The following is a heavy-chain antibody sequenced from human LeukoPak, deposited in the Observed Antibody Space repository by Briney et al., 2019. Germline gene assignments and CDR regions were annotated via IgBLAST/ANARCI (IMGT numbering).Heavy chain of an antibody. V-gene: IGHV3-21*01. Sequence: GGSLRLSCAASGFTFSSYSMNWVRQAPGKGLEWVSSISSSSSYIYYADSVKGQFTISRDNAKNSLYLQMNSLRAEDTAVYYCARDGAVAGTGRWFDPWGQGTLVTVSS. J-gene: IGHJ5*02. CDR3: ARDGAVAGTGRWFDP. CDR2: ISSSSSYI. D-gene: IGHD6-19*01. CDR1: GFTFSSYS.